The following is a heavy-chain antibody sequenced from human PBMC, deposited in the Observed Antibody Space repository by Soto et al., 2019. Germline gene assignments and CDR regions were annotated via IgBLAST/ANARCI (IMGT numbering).Heavy chain of an antibody. Sequence: EVQLVESGGGLVQPGRSLRLSCAASGFTFDDYAMHWVRQAPGKCLEWVSGISWNSGSIGYADSVKGRFTISRDNAKNSLYLQMNSLRAEDTALYYCAKASRDGDYGAAFDIWGQGTMVTVSS. V-gene: IGHV3-9*01. CDR1: GFTFDDYA. J-gene: IGHJ3*02. CDR3: AKASRDGDYGAAFDI. CDR2: ISWNSGSI. D-gene: IGHD4-17*01.